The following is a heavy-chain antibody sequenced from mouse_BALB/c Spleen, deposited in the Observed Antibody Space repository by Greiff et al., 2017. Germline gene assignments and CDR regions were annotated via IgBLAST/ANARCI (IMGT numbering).Heavy chain of an antibody. J-gene: IGHJ3*01. CDR1: GYSITSGYS. Sequence: EVKLVESGPDLVKPSQSLSLTCTVTGYSITSGYSWHWIRHFPGNKLEWMGYIHYSGSTNYNPSLKSRISITRDTSKNQFFLQLNSVTTEDTATYYCAREAGYGAYWGQGTLVTVSA. CDR3: AREAGYGAY. V-gene: IGHV3-1*02. D-gene: IGHD2-14*01. CDR2: IHYSGST.